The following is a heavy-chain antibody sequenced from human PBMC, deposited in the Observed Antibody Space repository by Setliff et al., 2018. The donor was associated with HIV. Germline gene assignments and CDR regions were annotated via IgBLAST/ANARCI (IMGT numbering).Heavy chain of an antibody. CDR3: ATAGEMATIGYSYYYMDV. V-gene: IGHV1-69*13. Sequence: GASVKVSCKASGGTFTRYAINWVRQAPGQGPEWMGGITPIFGEGKYAQKFRGRVTITADESTSTAYMELSGLRSEDTAVYYCATAGEMATIGYSYYYMDVWGKGTTVTVSS. CDR1: GGTFTRYA. D-gene: IGHD3-10*01. CDR2: ITPIFGEG. J-gene: IGHJ6*03.